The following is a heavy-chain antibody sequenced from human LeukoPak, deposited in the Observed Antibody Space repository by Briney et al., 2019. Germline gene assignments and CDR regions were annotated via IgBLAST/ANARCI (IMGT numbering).Heavy chain of an antibody. CDR2: SGRST. D-gene: IGHD2-2*01. J-gene: IGHJ1*01. Sequence: SGRSTYYPDSVMGRFTISRDNAKNTLYLQMNSLRAEDTAVYYCAIDIVVVPAATEYFQHWGQGTLVTVSS. V-gene: IGHV3-23*01. CDR3: AIDIVVVPAATEYFQH.